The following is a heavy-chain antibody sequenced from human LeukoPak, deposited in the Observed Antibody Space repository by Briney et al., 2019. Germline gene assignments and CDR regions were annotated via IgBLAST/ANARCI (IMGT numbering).Heavy chain of an antibody. CDR1: GFIFSTYA. D-gene: IGHD2-2*01. CDR3: AKRPDCSTTNCFRFEY. Sequence: GGSLRLSCAASGFIFSTYAMIWVRQAPGQGLEWVSSINGDGGSTYCAESVKGRFTVSRDNSKNTLYLQMDSLRAEDTAVYYCAKRPDCSTTNCFRFEYWGQGTLVTVSS. J-gene: IGHJ4*02. V-gene: IGHV3-23*01. CDR2: INGDGGST.